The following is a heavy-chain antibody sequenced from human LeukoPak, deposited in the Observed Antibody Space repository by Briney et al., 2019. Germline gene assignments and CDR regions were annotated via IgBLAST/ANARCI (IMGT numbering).Heavy chain of an antibody. CDR3: ARVAADAFDI. CDR1: GGSISSYY. D-gene: IGHD6-13*01. J-gene: IGHJ3*02. V-gene: IGHV4-59*01. Sequence: SETLSLTCTVSGGSISSYYWSWIRQPPGKGLEWIGYIYYSGSTNYNPSLKSRVTISVDTSKDQFSLKLSSVTAADTAVYYCARVAADAFDIWGQGTMVTVSS. CDR2: IYYSGST.